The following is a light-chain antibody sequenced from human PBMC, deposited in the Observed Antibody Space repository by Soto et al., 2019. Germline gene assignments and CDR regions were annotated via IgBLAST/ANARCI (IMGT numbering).Light chain of an antibody. CDR3: QQRSSWPLT. CDR2: DAY. CDR1: QSINSY. J-gene: IGKJ4*01. V-gene: IGKV3-11*01. Sequence: EIVLTQSPATLSLSAGERATLSCRASQSINSYLAWYQQIPGQAPRLLIYDAYNRATGIPARFSGSGSGTDVTLTISSLDPEDFAVYYCQQRSSWPLTFGGGTKVEIK.